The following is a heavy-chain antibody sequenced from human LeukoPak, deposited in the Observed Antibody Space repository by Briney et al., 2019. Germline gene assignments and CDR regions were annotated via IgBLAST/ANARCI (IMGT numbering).Heavy chain of an antibody. V-gene: IGHV1-2*02. J-gene: IGHJ3*02. CDR1: GYTFTGYY. Sequence: AASVKVSCKASGYTFTGYYMHWVRQAPGQGLEWMGWINPNSGGTNYAQKFQGRVTMTRDTSISTAYMEPSRLRSDDTAVYYCARDPSWQQLVADAFDIWGQGTMVTVSS. D-gene: IGHD6-6*01. CDR3: ARDPSWQQLVADAFDI. CDR2: INPNSGGT.